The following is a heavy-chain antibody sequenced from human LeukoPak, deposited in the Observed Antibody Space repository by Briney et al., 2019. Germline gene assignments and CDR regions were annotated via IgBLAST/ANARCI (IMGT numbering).Heavy chain of an antibody. Sequence: GGSLRLSCGASGFTFSRHWMSWVRQVPGKGPEWVANIKQDGTIQYYVDSVKGRFTISRDNAKNSLYLQMNSLRAEDTAVHYCARDPPTIAARPLDYWGQGALVTVSS. V-gene: IGHV3-7*01. CDR1: GFTFSRHW. CDR2: IKQDGTIQ. J-gene: IGHJ4*02. CDR3: ARDPPTIAARPLDY. D-gene: IGHD6-6*01.